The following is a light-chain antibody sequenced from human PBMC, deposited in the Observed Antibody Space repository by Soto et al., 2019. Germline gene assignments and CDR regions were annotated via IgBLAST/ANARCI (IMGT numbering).Light chain of an antibody. J-gene: IGKJ1*01. CDR3: QQYDTLPQT. Sequence: DIQMTQSPSSLSASVGDRVTITCRASQIISSYLNWYQQKPGKAPKLLIYDASNLETGVPSRFSGSGSGTDFTCTISSLQPEDIATYYCQQYDTLPQTFGQGTKVDIK. V-gene: IGKV1-33*01. CDR1: QIISSY. CDR2: DAS.